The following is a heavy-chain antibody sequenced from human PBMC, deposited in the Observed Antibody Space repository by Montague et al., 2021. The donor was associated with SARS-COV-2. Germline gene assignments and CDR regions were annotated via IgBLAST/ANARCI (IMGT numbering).Heavy chain of an antibody. Sequence: SETLSLTCTVSGGSIRSFYWSWIRQSAGKGLEWIGRIFTTGSTNYNPSLKSRITMSVDMSKNQFSLNLNSVTAADTAVYYCARDSFGDLGAYWGQGILVTVSS. V-gene: IGHV4-4*07. CDR2: IFTTGST. D-gene: IGHD3-10*01. CDR1: GGSIRSFY. CDR3: ARDSFGDLGAY. J-gene: IGHJ4*02.